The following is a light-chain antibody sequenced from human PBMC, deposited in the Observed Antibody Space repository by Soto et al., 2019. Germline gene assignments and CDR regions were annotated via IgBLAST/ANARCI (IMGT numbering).Light chain of an antibody. CDR3: QQYNKWPPLT. J-gene: IGKJ4*01. V-gene: IGKV3-15*01. Sequence: ETVMTQSPATLSVSPGERATLSCRASQSVSSNLAWYQQKPGQAPRLLIYGASIRATGIPARFSGSGSGTEFTLTISSLQSEDFAVYYCQQYNKWPPLTFGGGTKVEIK. CDR1: QSVSSN. CDR2: GAS.